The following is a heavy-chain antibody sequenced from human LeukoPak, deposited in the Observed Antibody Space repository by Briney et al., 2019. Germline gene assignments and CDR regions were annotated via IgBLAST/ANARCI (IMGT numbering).Heavy chain of an antibody. CDR2: IYYSGST. CDR3: ARLDYSSSSLGC. J-gene: IGHJ4*02. CDR1: GGSISSSSYF. V-gene: IGHV4-39*01. D-gene: IGHD6-6*01. Sequence: SETLSLTCTVSGGSISSSSYFWGWIRQPPGKGLEWIGRIYYSGSTYYNPSLKSRVTISVDTSKNQFSLKLSSVTAADTAVYYCARLDYSSSSLGCWGQGTLVTVSS.